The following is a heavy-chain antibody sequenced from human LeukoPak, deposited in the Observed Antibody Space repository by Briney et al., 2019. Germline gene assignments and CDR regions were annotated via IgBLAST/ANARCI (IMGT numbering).Heavy chain of an antibody. CDR3: ARGNYYDSSGNYDPLDY. V-gene: IGHV4-59*01. CDR2: IYYSGYT. J-gene: IGHJ4*02. CDR1: GGSISSYY. Sequence: SETLSLTCTVFGGSISSYYWSWIRQAPGKGLESIGNIYYSGYTKYNPSLKTRVTMSIDTSKNQFSLKLSSVTAADTAIYYCARGNYYDSSGNYDPLDYWGQGILVTVSS. D-gene: IGHD3-22*01.